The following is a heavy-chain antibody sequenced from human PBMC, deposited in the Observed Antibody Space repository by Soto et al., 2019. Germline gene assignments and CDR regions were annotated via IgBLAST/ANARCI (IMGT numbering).Heavy chain of an antibody. V-gene: IGHV3-7*01. CDR3: AIITRGFSMDV. CDR1: GFTFSACW. Sequence: GSLRLSCAASGFTFSACWMSWVRQTPGKGLEWVANIKHDGSEKYYVDSVKGRFTISRDNAKNSLFLEMNSLRAEDTAVFYCAIITRGFSMDVWGQGTTVTVSS. D-gene: IGHD1-20*01. J-gene: IGHJ6*02. CDR2: IKHDGSEK.